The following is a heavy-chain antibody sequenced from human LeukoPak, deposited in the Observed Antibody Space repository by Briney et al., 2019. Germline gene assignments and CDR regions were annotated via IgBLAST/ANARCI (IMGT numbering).Heavy chain of an antibody. V-gene: IGHV3-30*02. CDR3: ARSTGDFGESLPDY. D-gene: IGHD3-10*01. CDR2: IRYDGTIK. CDR1: GFAFSNYG. J-gene: IGHJ4*02. Sequence: PGGSLRLSCAASGFAFSNYGIHWVRQAPGKGLEWVAFIRYDGTIKKYADSVKGRFTISRDNSKNTLFHQMNSLRIEDTAVYYCARSTGDFGESLPDYWGQGTLVTVSS.